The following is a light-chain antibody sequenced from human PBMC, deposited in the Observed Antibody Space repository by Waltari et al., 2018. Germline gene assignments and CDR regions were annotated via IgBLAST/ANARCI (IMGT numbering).Light chain of an antibody. CDR2: EVN. CDR1: SGDVGGYTY. V-gene: IGLV2-8*01. J-gene: IGLJ2*01. Sequence: QSALTQPPSASGSPGQSVTISCTGTSGDVGGYTYVYWYQHHPGKAPKLMIYEVNKRPSGVPDRFSGSKSGNTASLTVSGLQADDEADYYCYSYAGNNNVVFGGGTKLTVL. CDR3: YSYAGNNNVV.